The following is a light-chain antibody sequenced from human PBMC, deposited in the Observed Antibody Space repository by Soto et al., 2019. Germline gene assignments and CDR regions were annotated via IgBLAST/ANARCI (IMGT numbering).Light chain of an antibody. CDR2: EGS. J-gene: IGLJ1*01. Sequence: QSALTQPASVSGSPGQSITISCTGTSSDVGSYNLVSWYQQHPGKAPKLMIYEGSKRPSGVSNRFSGSKSGNTASLTISGLQAEDEADYYCSSNTASSTYVFGTGTKVTVL. CDR1: SSDVGSYNL. V-gene: IGLV2-14*02. CDR3: SSNTASSTYV.